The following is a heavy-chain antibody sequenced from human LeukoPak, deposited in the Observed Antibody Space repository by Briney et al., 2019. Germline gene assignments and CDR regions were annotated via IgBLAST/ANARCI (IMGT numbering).Heavy chain of an antibody. CDR3: AKTGLYTSGWQDY. CDR1: GFTFSSYG. D-gene: IGHD6-19*01. CDR2: VTGSGGST. V-gene: IGHV3-23*01. Sequence: GGSLRLSCAASGFTFSSYGMSWVRQAPGKGLEWVSSVTGSGGSTYYADSVKGRFTIPRDNSKNTLYLQMNSLRAEDTALYYCAKTGLYTSGWQDYWGQGTLVTVSS. J-gene: IGHJ4*02.